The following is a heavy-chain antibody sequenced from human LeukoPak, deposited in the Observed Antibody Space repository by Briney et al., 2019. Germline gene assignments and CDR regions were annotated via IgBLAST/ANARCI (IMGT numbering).Heavy chain of an antibody. CDR2: IYTSGST. Sequence: PSETLSLTCTVSGGSIGSYYWSWIRQPPGKGLEWIGYIYTSGSTNYNPSLKSRVTISVDTSKNQFSLKLSSVTAADTAVYYCAATHYDILTGSSPFDPWGQGTLVTVSS. V-gene: IGHV4-4*09. CDR1: GGSIGSYY. J-gene: IGHJ5*02. D-gene: IGHD3-9*01. CDR3: AATHYDILTGSSPFDP.